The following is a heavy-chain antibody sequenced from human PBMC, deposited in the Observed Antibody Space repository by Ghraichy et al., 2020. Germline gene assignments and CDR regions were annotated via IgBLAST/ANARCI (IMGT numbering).Heavy chain of an antibody. D-gene: IGHD2-2*01. V-gene: IGHV3-23*01. CDR1: GFTFSSYA. Sequence: GGSLRLSCAASGFTFSSYAMSWVRQAPGKGLQWDSAISGRGGSIHYVDSVRGRFTISRDNSKNTLYLQRNSLRAEDTASYYCAKAREYCTSTSCFRAFDYWGQGTLVTVSS. CDR2: ISGRGGSI. CDR3: AKAREYCTSTSCFRAFDY. J-gene: IGHJ4*02.